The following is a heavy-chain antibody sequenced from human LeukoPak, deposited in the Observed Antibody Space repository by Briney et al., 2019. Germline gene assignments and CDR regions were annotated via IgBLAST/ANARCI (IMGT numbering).Heavy chain of an antibody. CDR2: IIPIFGTA. Sequence: ASVKVSCKASGGTFSSYAISWVRQAPGQGLEWMGGIIPIFGTANYAQKFQGRVTITADKSTGTAYMELSSLRSEDTAVYYCTYGDPYGMDVWGKGTTVTVSS. V-gene: IGHV1-69*06. D-gene: IGHD4-17*01. CDR3: TYGDPYGMDV. J-gene: IGHJ6*04. CDR1: GGTFSSYA.